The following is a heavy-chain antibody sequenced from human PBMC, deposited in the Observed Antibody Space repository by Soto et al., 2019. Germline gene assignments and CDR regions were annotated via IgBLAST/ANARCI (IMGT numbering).Heavy chain of an antibody. J-gene: IGHJ4*02. CDR1: GFTFSSYA. Sequence: GGSLRLSCAASGFTFSSYAMSWVRQAPGKGLEWVSAISGSGGSTYYADSVKGRFTISRDNSKNTLYLQMNSLRAEDTAVYYCAKGRQLVVAATPFDYWGQGILVTVSS. V-gene: IGHV3-23*01. D-gene: IGHD2-15*01. CDR3: AKGRQLVVAATPFDY. CDR2: ISGSGGST.